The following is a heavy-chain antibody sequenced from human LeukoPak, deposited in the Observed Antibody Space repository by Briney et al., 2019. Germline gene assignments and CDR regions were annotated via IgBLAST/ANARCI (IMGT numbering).Heavy chain of an antibody. Sequence: SVKVSCKASGGTFSSYAISRVRQAPGQGLEWMGGIIPIFGTANYAQKFQGRVTITTDESTSTAYMELSSLRSEDTAVYYCARRPLCSGGSCYSLGVRGDPPPSDYWGQGTLVTVSS. D-gene: IGHD2-15*01. J-gene: IGHJ4*02. CDR3: ARRPLCSGGSCYSLGVRGDPPPSDY. V-gene: IGHV1-69*05. CDR1: GGTFSSYA. CDR2: IIPIFGTA.